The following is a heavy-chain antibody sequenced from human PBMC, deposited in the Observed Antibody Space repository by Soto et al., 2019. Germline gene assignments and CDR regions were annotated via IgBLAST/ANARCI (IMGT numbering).Heavy chain of an antibody. CDR1: GGSISSGGYY. CDR2: IYYSGST. V-gene: IGHV4-31*03. CDR3: GRFGSLYYGRDV. J-gene: IGHJ6*02. D-gene: IGHD3-16*01. Sequence: SETLSLTSTVSGGSISSGGYYWSWIRQHPGKGLEWIGYIYYSGSTYYNPSLKSRVTISVDTSKNQFSLKLSSVTAADTAVYYCGRFGSLYYGRDVGGQGPRVPVP.